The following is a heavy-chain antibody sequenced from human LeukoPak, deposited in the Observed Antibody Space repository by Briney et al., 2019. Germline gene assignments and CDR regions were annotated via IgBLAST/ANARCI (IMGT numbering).Heavy chain of an antibody. Sequence: SETLSLTCSVSGGSISGYYWSWIRQPAGKGLEWIGRIYSSGSTNYNPSLKSRVTMSVDTSKKQFSLKLSSVTAADTALYYCARDYHHWGEGTLVTVSS. CDR3: ARDYHH. D-gene: IGHD3-16*02. V-gene: IGHV4-4*07. CDR2: IYSSGST. CDR1: GGSISGYY. J-gene: IGHJ5*02.